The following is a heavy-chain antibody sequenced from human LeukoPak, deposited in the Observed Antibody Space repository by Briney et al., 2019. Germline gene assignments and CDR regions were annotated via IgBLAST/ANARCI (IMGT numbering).Heavy chain of an antibody. D-gene: IGHD2-8*02. J-gene: IGHJ4*02. Sequence: GGSLRLSCVRSGFTFSSYTMSWVRQAPGKGLEWVSSASGSESRTYYADSVKGRFTISRDNSKNTMYLQMNSLRAEDTALYYCAKTVVSTGWNYFDYWGQGTLVTVSS. CDR3: AKTVVSTGWNYFDY. CDR1: GFTFSSYT. V-gene: IGHV3-23*01. CDR2: ASGSESRT.